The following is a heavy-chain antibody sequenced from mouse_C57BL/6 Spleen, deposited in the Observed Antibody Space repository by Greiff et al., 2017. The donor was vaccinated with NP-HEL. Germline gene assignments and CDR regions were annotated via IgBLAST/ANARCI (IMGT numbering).Heavy chain of an antibody. Sequence: EVKLMESGGGLVKPGGSLKLSCAASGFTFSDYGMHWVRQAPEKGLEWVAYISSGSSTIYYADTVKGRFTISTDNAKNTLFLQMTSLRSEDTAMYYCARLLFAYWGQGTLVTVSA. V-gene: IGHV5-17*01. CDR1: GFTFSDYG. J-gene: IGHJ3*01. CDR3: ARLLFAY. CDR2: ISSGSSTI.